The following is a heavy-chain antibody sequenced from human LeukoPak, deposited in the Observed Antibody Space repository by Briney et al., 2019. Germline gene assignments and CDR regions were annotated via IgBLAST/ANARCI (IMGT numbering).Heavy chain of an antibody. J-gene: IGHJ6*02. D-gene: IGHD3-10*01. CDR1: GGTFSSYA. CDR3: ARVVRGVERAYYYYYGMDV. Sequence: ASVKVSCKASGGTFSSYAISWVRQAPGQGLEWMGGIIPIFGTANYAQKFQGRATITADESTSTAYMELSSLRSEDTAVYYCARVVRGVERAYYYYYGMDVWGQGTTVTVTS. CDR2: IIPIFGTA. V-gene: IGHV1-69*01.